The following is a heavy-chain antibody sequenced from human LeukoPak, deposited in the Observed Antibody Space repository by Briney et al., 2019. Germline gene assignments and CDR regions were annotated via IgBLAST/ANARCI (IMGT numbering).Heavy chain of an antibody. CDR2: INHSGST. V-gene: IGHV4-34*01. J-gene: IGHJ4*02. D-gene: IGHD1-26*01. CDR1: GGSFSGYY. CDR3: ASSGSYPY. Sequence: PSETLSLTCAVYGGSFSGYYWSWIRQPPGKGLEWIGEINHSGSTNYNPSLKSRVTISVDTSKNQFSLKLSSVTAADTAVYYCASSGSYPYWGQGTLVTVSS.